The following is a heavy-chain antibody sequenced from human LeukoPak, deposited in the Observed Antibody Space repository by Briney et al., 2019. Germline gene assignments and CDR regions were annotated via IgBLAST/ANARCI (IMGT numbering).Heavy chain of an antibody. D-gene: IGHD3-10*01. V-gene: IGHV3-30-3*01. CDR2: ISYDGSNK. Sequence: GGSLRLSCAASGFTFSSYAMHWVRQAPGKGLEWVAVISYDGSNKYYADSVKGRFTISRDNSRNTLYLQMNSLRAEDTAVYYCARAYGSGSYYNAHFDYWGQGTLVTVSS. CDR1: GFTFSSYA. J-gene: IGHJ4*02. CDR3: ARAYGSGSYYNAHFDY.